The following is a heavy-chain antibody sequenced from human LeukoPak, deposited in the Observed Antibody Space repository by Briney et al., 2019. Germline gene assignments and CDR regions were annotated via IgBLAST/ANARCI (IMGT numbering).Heavy chain of an antibody. CDR3: ARANYYDSSGYPGAFDS. J-gene: IGHJ3*02. CDR1: GFTFSDYY. V-gene: IGHV3-11*04. CDR2: ISSSGSTI. D-gene: IGHD3-22*01. Sequence: GGSLRLSCAASGFTFSDYYMSWIRQAPGKGLEWVSYISSSGSTIYYADSVKGRFTISRDNAKNSLYLQMNSLRAEDTAAYYCARANYYDSSGYPGAFDSWGQGTMVTVSS.